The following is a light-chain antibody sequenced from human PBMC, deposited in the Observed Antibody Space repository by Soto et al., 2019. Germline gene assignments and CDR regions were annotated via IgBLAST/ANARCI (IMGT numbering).Light chain of an antibody. Sequence: EIVLTQSPVTLSLSPGERATLSCRASQSVSNNYLAWYQQKPGQAPRLLIYGASNRATGIPDRFSGSGSGTQFTLTISGLQPDDFATYYCQQYESFSATFGPGTKVDIK. CDR2: GAS. J-gene: IGKJ1*01. CDR1: QSVSNNY. CDR3: QQYESFSAT. V-gene: IGKV3-20*01.